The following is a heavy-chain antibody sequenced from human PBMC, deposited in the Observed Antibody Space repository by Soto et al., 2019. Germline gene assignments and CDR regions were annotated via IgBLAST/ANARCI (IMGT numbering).Heavy chain of an antibody. CDR3: ARGPYDMVSGVDY. V-gene: IGHV3-30-3*01. D-gene: IGHD3-9*01. J-gene: IGHJ4*02. Sequence: QVQLVESGGGVVQPGRSLRLSCAASGFTFSSYAMHWVRQAPGKGLEWVAVISYDGSNKYYADSVKGRFTISRDNSKNALYMKMNSVRADDTALYYWARGPYDMVSGVDYWGQGTLVTVSS. CDR1: GFTFSSYA. CDR2: ISYDGSNK.